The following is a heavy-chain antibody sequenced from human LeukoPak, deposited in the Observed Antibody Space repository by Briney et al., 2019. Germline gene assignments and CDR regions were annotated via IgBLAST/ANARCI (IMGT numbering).Heavy chain of an antibody. J-gene: IGHJ5*02. D-gene: IGHD6-13*01. CDR3: AKARGYSSSWYEANWFDP. Sequence: HPGGSLRLXCAASGFTFSSYGMHWDRQAPGKGLEWVAFIRYDGSNKYYADSVKGRFTISRDNSKDTLYLQMNSLRAEDTAVYYCAKARGYSSSWYEANWFDPWGQGTLVTVSS. V-gene: IGHV3-30*02. CDR1: GFTFSSYG. CDR2: IRYDGSNK.